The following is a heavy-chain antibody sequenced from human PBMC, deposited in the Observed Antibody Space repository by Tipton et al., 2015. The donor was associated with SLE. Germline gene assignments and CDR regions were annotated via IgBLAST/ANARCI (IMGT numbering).Heavy chain of an antibody. V-gene: IGHV3-21*03. CDR1: GFTFSSYS. J-gene: IGHJ4*02. D-gene: IGHD3-10*01. CDR2: ISSSSSYI. CDR3: SSDRITMVQRVIGY. Sequence: QLVQSGGGLVKPGGSLRLSCAASGFTFSSYSMNWVRQAPGKGLEWVSSISSSSSYIYYADSVKGRFTISRDNAKNSLYLQMNSLRAENTAVYYCSSDRITMVQRVIGYWGQGTLVTVSS.